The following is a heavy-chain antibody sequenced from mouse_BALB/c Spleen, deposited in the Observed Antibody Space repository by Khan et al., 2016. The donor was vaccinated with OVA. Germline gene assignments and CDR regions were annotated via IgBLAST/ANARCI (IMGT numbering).Heavy chain of an antibody. J-gene: IGHJ1*01. D-gene: IGHD2-1*01. Sequence: EVELVESGGGLVKPGGSLKLSCAASGFTFSSYTLSWVRQTPEKRLEWVATISSGATYTYYPDSVKGRFPIPRNNATNTLYMQMSHLNSEDTAMYYCTREGNYAHWFFDVWGAGTTVTVSS. CDR1: GFTFSSYT. CDR2: ISSGATYT. CDR3: TREGNYAHWFFDV. V-gene: IGHV5-6-4*01.